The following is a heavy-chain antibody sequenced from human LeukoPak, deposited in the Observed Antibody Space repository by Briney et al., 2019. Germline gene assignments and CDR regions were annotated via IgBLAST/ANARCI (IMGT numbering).Heavy chain of an antibody. Sequence: GGSLRLSCAASGFTFSNAWMSWVRQAPGKGLEWVGRIKSKTDGGTTDYAAPVKGRFTISRDDSKSTLYLQMNSLKPEDTAVYYCTTERYSGYDSLVSSDYWGQGTLVTVSS. CDR1: GFTFSNAW. V-gene: IGHV3-15*01. J-gene: IGHJ4*02. CDR2: IKSKTDGGTT. CDR3: TTERYSGYDSLVSSDY. D-gene: IGHD5-12*01.